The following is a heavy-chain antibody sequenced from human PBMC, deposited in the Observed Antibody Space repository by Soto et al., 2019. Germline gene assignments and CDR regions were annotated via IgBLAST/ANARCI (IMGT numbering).Heavy chain of an antibody. CDR2: IYSGGST. V-gene: IGHV3-66*01. Sequence: GGSLRLSCAASGFTVSSNYMSWARQAPGKGLEWVSVIYSGGSTYYADSVKGRFTISRDNSKNTLYLQMNSLRAEDTAVYYCAREVPVVAATLDAFDIWGQGTMVTVSS. CDR1: GFTVSSNY. D-gene: IGHD2-15*01. J-gene: IGHJ3*02. CDR3: AREVPVVAATLDAFDI.